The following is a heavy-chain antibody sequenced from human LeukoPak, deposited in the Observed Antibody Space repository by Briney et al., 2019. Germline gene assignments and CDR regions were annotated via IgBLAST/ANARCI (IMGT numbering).Heavy chain of an antibody. CDR1: GFAFYSYT. V-gene: IGHV3-23*01. CDR3: AKDYYDSSGYPLHFDY. Sequence: GGSLRLSCAASGFAFYSYTMNWVRQAPGEGLEWVAGISGYGGSIYYADSVKGRFTISRDNSKNTLYLQMNSLRAEDTAVYYCAKDYYDSSGYPLHFDYWGQGTLVTVSS. D-gene: IGHD3-22*01. J-gene: IGHJ4*02. CDR2: ISGYGGSI.